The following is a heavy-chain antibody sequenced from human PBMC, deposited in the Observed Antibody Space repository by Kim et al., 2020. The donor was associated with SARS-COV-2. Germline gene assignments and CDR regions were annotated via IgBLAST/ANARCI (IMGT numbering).Heavy chain of an antibody. Sequence: GGSLRLSCAASGFTFDDYAMHWVRQAPGKGLEWVSGISWNSGSIGYADSVKGRFTISRDNAKNSLYLQMNSLRAEDTALYYCAKDMARISSWFPRRNYYYGMDVWGQGTTVTVSS. CDR1: GFTFDDYA. D-gene: IGHD6-13*01. J-gene: IGHJ6*02. CDR2: ISWNSGSI. V-gene: IGHV3-9*01. CDR3: AKDMARISSWFPRRNYYYGMDV.